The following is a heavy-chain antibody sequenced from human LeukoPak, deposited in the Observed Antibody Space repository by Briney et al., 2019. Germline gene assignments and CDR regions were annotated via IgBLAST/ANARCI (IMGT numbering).Heavy chain of an antibody. V-gene: IGHV4-39*01. J-gene: IGHJ4*02. CDR3: AGPLLTYYSDSSAYS. Sequence: SETLSLTCSVSGGSISSSNYYWGWIRQPPGKGLEWIGIIYYSGSTSYNPSLKSRVTISIDASKNQFSLKLTSVTAADTAVYYCAGPLLTYYSDSSAYSWGQGTLVTVSS. D-gene: IGHD3-22*01. CDR1: GGSISSSNYY. CDR2: IYYSGST.